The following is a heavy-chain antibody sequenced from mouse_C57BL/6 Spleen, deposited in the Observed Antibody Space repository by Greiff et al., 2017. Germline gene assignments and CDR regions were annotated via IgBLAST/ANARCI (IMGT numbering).Heavy chain of an antibody. Sequence: QVQLKESGPGLVAPSQSLSITCTVSGFSLTSYGVSWVRQPPGQGLEWLGVIWGDGGTNDHSAHISRLSISTDNSKTQVFLKLNSLQTENTATYYCAKPLLRGYAMDYWGQGTSVTVSS. D-gene: IGHD1-1*01. CDR1: GFSLTSYG. CDR2: IWGDGGT. V-gene: IGHV2-3*01. CDR3: AKPLLRGYAMDY. J-gene: IGHJ4*01.